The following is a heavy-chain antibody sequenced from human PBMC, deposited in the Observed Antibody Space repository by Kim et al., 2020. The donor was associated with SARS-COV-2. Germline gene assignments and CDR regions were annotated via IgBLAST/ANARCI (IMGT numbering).Heavy chain of an antibody. CDR2: IYTSGST. CDR1: GGSISSYY. D-gene: IGHD3-3*01. V-gene: IGHV4-4*07. CDR3: ARDSEYYDFWSGYHLGVDI. Sequence: SETLSLTCTVSGGSISSYYWSWIRQPAGKGLEWIGRIYTSGSTNYNPSLKSRVTMSVYTSKNQFSLKLSSVTAADTAVYYCARDSEYYDFWSGYHLGVDIWGQGTMVTVSS. J-gene: IGHJ3*02.